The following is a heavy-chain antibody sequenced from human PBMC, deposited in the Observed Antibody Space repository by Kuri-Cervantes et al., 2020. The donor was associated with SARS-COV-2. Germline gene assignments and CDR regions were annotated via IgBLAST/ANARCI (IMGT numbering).Heavy chain of an antibody. CDR1: GYTFTSYG. D-gene: IGHD6-13*01. Sequence: ASVKVSCKASGYTFTSYGISWVRQAPGQGLEWMGWISAYNGNTNYAQKLQGRVTMTTDTSTSTAYMELRSLRSDDTAVYYCAREVCVGIAAAGKACYYYYGMDVWGRGTTVTVSS. J-gene: IGHJ6*02. CDR2: ISAYNGNT. V-gene: IGHV1-18*01. CDR3: AREVCVGIAAAGKACYYYYGMDV.